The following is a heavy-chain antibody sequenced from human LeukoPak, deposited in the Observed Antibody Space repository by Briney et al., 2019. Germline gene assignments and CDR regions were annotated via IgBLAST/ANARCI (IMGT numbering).Heavy chain of an antibody. J-gene: IGHJ6*02. V-gene: IGHV1-69*01. CDR3: ASNRLRSLKAYYGMDV. CDR1: GGTFSSYA. Sequence: GASVKVSCKASGGTFSSYAISWVRQAPGQGLEWMGGIIPIFGTANYAQKFQGRVTITADESTSTAYMELSSLRSEDTAVYYCASNRLRSLKAYYGMDVWGQGTTVTVSS. CDR2: IIPIFGTA. D-gene: IGHD4-17*01.